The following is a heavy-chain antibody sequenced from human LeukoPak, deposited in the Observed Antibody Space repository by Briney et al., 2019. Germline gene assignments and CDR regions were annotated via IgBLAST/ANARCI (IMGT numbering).Heavy chain of an antibody. CDR1: GYTFTSYA. CDR3: ARELGVLLWFGDPLAFDI. V-gene: IGHV7-4-1*02. CDR2: INTNTGNP. D-gene: IGHD3-10*01. Sequence: EASVKVSCKASGYTFTSYAMNWVRQAPGQGLEWMGWINTNTGNPTYAQGFTGRFVFSLDTSVSTAYLQISSLKAEDTAVYYCARELGVLLWFGDPLAFDIWGQGTMVTVSS. J-gene: IGHJ3*02.